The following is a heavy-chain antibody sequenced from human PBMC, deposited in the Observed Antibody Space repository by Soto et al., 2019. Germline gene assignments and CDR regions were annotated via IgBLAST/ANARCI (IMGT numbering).Heavy chain of an antibody. CDR2: IYYSGST. CDR3: ARHLNVGSGWYSNWFDP. D-gene: IGHD6-19*01. V-gene: IGHV4-39*01. J-gene: IGHJ5*02. CDR1: CGSIISSSYY. Sequence: PSETVSLTCTVSCGSIISSSYYWGWVRQPPGKGLEWIGSIYYSGSTYYNPSLKSRVTISVDTSKNQFSLKLSSVTAADTAVYYCARHLNVGSGWYSNWFDPWGQGTLVTVSS.